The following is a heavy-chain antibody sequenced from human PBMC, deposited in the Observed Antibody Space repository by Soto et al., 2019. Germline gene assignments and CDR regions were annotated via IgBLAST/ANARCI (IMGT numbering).Heavy chain of an antibody. J-gene: IGHJ2*01. V-gene: IGHV3-23*01. CDR2: ITSSGSKR. Sequence: EVQLLESGGGLVQPGGSLRLSCAASGFTFSDYAMSWVRQAPGKGLEWGSGITSSGSKRDYADSVKGRFTISRDNSKNTLSLQLNSLKGDDTAVYHCAKGEFRWYFDLWGRGTLVTVSS. CDR1: GFTFSDYA. CDR3: AKGEFRWYFDL.